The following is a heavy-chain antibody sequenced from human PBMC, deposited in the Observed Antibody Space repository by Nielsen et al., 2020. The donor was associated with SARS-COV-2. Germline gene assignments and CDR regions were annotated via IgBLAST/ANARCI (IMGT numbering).Heavy chain of an antibody. CDR3: VRITPSSGWDY. Sequence: WVRQAPGQRLEWMGWINAGNGNTKYSQKFQGRVTMTRDTSANTAYMELSSLSSEDTAVYYCVRITPSSGWDYWGQGTLVTVSS. D-gene: IGHD6-19*01. V-gene: IGHV1-3*01. J-gene: IGHJ4*02. CDR2: INAGNGNT.